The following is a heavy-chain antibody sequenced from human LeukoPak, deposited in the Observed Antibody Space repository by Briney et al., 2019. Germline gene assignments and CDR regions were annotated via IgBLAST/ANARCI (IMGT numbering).Heavy chain of an antibody. D-gene: IGHD3-9*01. V-gene: IGHV1-2*02. CDR3: AAYDILSGSVY. Sequence: ASVKVSCKASGYTFTYYHMHWLRQAPGQGLEWMGWINHNSGDTYSAQKFQGRVTMTRDTSISSGNMVLSRLKSDDTAVYYCAAYDILSGSVYWGQGRLVTVSS. J-gene: IGHJ4*02. CDR1: GYTFTYYH. CDR2: INHNSGDT.